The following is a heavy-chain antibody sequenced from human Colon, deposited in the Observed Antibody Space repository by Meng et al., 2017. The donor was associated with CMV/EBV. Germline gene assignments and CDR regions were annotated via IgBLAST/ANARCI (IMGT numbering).Heavy chain of an antibody. CDR1: GDSISSYY. V-gene: IGHV4-59*01. Sequence: SETLSLTCTVSGDSISSYYWSWIRQPPGKGLEWIGYIYYSGSTSYNPSLKSRVTMSIDTSKNQFSLELRSVTAADTAVYYCAKGGARDYGVEVAAHWDYYYGVDVWGQGTTVTVSS. CDR3: AKGGARDYGVEVAAHWDYYYGVDV. CDR2: IYYSGST. D-gene: IGHD3-3*01. J-gene: IGHJ6*02.